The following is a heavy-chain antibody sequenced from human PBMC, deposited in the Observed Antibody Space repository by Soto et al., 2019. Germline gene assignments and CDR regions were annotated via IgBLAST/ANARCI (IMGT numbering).Heavy chain of an antibody. CDR1: GFSLSTSGVG. D-gene: IGHD5-12*01. J-gene: IGHJ4*02. V-gene: IGHV2-5*02. CDR2: IYWDDDK. CDR3: AHSEGLVATTYFDY. Sequence: QITLKESGPTLVKPTQTLTLTCTFSGFSLSTSGVGVGWIRQPPGKALEWLALIYWDDDKRYSPSLKSRLTITKDTSKNQMVLTMTNMDPVDTATYYCAHSEGLVATTYFDYWGQGTLVTVSS.